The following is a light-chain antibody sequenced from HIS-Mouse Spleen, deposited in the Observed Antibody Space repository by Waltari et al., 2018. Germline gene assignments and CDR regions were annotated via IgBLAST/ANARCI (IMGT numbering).Light chain of an antibody. J-gene: IGKJ1*01. CDR1: QSVSSSY. Sequence: EIVLTQSPGTLSLSPGERATLSCRASQSVSSSYLAWYQPKPGQAPRLLIYGASSRATGIPDRFSGSGSGTDFTLTISRLEPEDFAVYYCQQYGSSPRTFGQGTTV. CDR2: GAS. V-gene: IGKV3-20*01. CDR3: QQYGSSPRT.